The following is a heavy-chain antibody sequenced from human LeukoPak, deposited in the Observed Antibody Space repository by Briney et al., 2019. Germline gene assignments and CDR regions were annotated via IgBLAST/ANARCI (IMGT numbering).Heavy chain of an antibody. V-gene: IGHV1-2*02. J-gene: IGHJ4*02. CDR3: ARDDILTGYYQLDY. D-gene: IGHD3-9*01. Sequence: ASVKVSCTASGYTFTGYYMHWVRQAPGQGLEWMGWINPNSGGTNYAQKFQGRVTMTRDTSISTAYMELSRLRSDDTAVYYCARDDILTGYYQLDYWGQGTLVTVSS. CDR1: GYTFTGYY. CDR2: INPNSGGT.